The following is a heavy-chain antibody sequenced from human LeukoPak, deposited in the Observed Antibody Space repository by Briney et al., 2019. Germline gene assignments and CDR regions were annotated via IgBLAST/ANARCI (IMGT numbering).Heavy chain of an antibody. D-gene: IGHD4-11*01. Sequence: GGSLRLSCAASGFTFSSYWMSWVRQAPGKGLEWVANIKQDGSEKYYVDSVKGRFTISRDNAKNSLYLQMNSLRAEDTAVYYCAKTGYSNYFYYYYMDVWGKGTTVTVSS. J-gene: IGHJ6*03. CDR2: IKQDGSEK. V-gene: IGHV3-7*03. CDR3: AKTGYSNYFYYYYMDV. CDR1: GFTFSSYW.